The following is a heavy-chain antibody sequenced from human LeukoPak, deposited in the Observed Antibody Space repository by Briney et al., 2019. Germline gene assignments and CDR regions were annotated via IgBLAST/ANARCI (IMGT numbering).Heavy chain of an antibody. CDR2: IYSGGNT. V-gene: IGHV3-53*01. CDR1: GFIVSSNY. J-gene: IGHJ4*02. Sequence: GGSLRLSCAASGFIVSSNYMSWVRQAPGKGLEWVSVIYSGGNTFYVDSVKGRFTISRDDSKIILYLQMNSLRAEDTAVYYCARGWRDGYITFDSWGQGALVTVSS. D-gene: IGHD5-24*01. CDR3: ARGWRDGYITFDS.